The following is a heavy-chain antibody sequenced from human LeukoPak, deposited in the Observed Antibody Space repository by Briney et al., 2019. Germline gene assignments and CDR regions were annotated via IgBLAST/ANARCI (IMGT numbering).Heavy chain of an antibody. CDR1: GYTLTELS. D-gene: IGHD3-10*01. Sequence: GASVKVSCKVSGYTLTELSMHWVRQAPGKGLEWMGGFDPEDGETIYAREFQGRVTMTEDTSTDTAYMELSSLRCEDTAVYYCATPSYITMVRGVISLDYWGQGTLVTVSS. CDR2: FDPEDGET. V-gene: IGHV1-24*01. J-gene: IGHJ4*02. CDR3: ATPSYITMVRGVISLDY.